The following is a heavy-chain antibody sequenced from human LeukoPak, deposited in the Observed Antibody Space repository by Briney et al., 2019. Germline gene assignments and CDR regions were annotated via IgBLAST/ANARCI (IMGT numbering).Heavy chain of an antibody. Sequence: GGSLRLSCAASGFSFSSYVMSWVRQAPGKGLEWVSAISGGGGSTYYADSVKGRFTISRDNSKNTLSLQMNSLRVEDTAVYYCAKGPSGDYRGSDYWGQGTLVTVSS. CDR3: AKGPSGDYRGSDY. D-gene: IGHD1-26*01. V-gene: IGHV3-23*01. J-gene: IGHJ4*02. CDR1: GFSFSSYV. CDR2: ISGGGGST.